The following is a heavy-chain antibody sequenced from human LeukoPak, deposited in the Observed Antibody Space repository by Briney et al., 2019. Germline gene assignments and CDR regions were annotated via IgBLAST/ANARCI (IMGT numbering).Heavy chain of an antibody. V-gene: IGHV4-34*01. D-gene: IGHD6-6*01. CDR1: GGSFSGYY. CDR2: INHSGST. J-gene: IGHJ5*02. CDR3: AREPPAARLRWFDP. Sequence: SETLSLTCAVYGGSFSGYYWSWIRQPPGKGLEWIGEINHSGSTNYNPSLKSRVTISVDTSKNQFSLKLSSVTAADTAVYYCAREPPAARLRWFDPWGRGTLVTVSS.